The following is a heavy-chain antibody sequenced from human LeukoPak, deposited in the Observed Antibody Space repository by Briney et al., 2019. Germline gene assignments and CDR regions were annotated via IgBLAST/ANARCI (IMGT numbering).Heavy chain of an antibody. D-gene: IGHD3-10*01. CDR1: GGSISSYY. V-gene: IGHV4-34*01. CDR3: ASPRDDGSGSYLPWYFDL. Sequence: PSETLSLTCTVSGGSISSYYWSWIRQPPGKGLEWIGEINHSGSTNYNPSLKSRVTISVDTSKNQFSLKLSSVTAADTAVYYCASPRDDGSGSYLPWYFDLWGRGTLVTVSS. CDR2: INHSGST. J-gene: IGHJ2*01.